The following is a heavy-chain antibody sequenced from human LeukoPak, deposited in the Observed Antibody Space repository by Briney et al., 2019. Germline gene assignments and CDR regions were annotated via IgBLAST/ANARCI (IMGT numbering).Heavy chain of an antibody. D-gene: IGHD6-19*01. Sequence: SSETLSLTCAVSGASITSYYWTWIRQPPGKGLEWIGYIYHTGNIKYNPSLNSRVTISIDTSKNQFSLKLSSVTAADTAVYYCARFGSGWWYNDYWGQGTLVTVSS. V-gene: IGHV4-59*01. J-gene: IGHJ4*02. CDR1: GASITSYY. CDR3: ARFGSGWWYNDY. CDR2: IYHTGNI.